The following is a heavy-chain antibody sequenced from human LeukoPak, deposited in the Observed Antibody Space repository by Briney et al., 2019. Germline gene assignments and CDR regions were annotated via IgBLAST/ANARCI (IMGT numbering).Heavy chain of an antibody. D-gene: IGHD4-17*01. CDR1: GFTFSSYA. CDR2: ISASGGST. V-gene: IGHV3-23*01. CDR3: AKRTTVTTFWDY. J-gene: IGHJ4*02. Sequence: GGSLRLSCAASGFTFSSYAMTWVRQAPGKGLEWVSVISASGGSTYYADSVKGRFTISRDNSKNTLYLQMNSLRAGDTAVYYCAKRTTVTTFWDYWGQGTLVTVSS.